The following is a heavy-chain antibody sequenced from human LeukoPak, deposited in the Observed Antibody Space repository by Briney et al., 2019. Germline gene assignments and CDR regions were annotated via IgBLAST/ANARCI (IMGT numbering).Heavy chain of an antibody. D-gene: IGHD3-16*01. CDR1: GGSISSYY. Sequence: SETLSLTCTVSGGSISSYYWSWIRQPPGKGLEWIGYIYYSGSTNYNPSLKSRVTISVDTSKNQFFLKLSSVTAADTAVYYCARRMGGAALVYFDYWGQGTLVTVSS. J-gene: IGHJ4*02. V-gene: IGHV4-59*01. CDR3: ARRMGGAALVYFDY. CDR2: IYYSGST.